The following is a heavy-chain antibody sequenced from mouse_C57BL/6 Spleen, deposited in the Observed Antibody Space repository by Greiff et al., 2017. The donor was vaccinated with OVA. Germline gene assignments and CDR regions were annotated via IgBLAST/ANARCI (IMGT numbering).Heavy chain of an antibody. CDR2: IDPSASET. D-gene: IGHD2-2*01. CDR1: GYTFTSYW. V-gene: IGHV1-52*01. Sequence: QVQLQQPGAELVRPGSSVKLSCKASGYTFTSYWMHWVKQRPIQGLEWIGNIDPSASETHYNQKFTDKATLTVDKSSSTAYMQLSSLTSEDSAVYYCARGDSTMVTTGGLDYWGQGTTLTVSS. J-gene: IGHJ2*01. CDR3: ARGDSTMVTTGGLDY.